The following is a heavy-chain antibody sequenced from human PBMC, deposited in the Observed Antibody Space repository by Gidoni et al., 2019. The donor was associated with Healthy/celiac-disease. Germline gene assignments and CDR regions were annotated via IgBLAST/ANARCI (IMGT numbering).Heavy chain of an antibody. CDR1: GFTVDDYA. D-gene: IGHD1-20*01. V-gene: IGHV3-9*01. CDR3: AKEMRYEPSRLDY. CDR2: FSWNSGSI. Sequence: EVQLVESGGGLVQHGRSLRLSCAASGFTVDDYAMHWVRQAPGKGLEWVSGFSWNSGSIGYADSVKGRFTISRDNAKNSLYLQMNSLRAEDTALYYCAKEMRYEPSRLDYWGQGTLVTVSS. J-gene: IGHJ4*02.